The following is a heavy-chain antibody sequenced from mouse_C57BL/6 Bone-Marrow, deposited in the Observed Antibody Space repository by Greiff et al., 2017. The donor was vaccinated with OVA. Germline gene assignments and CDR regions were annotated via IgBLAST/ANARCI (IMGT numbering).Heavy chain of an antibody. V-gene: IGHV1-74*01. CDR2: IHPSDSDT. CDR1: GYTFTSYW. D-gene: IGHD4-1*01. J-gene: IGHJ3*01. CDR3: AIGRDWALFAY. Sequence: QVQLQQPGAELVKPGASVKVSCKASGYTFTSYWMHWVKQRPGQGLEWIGRIHPSDSDTNYNQKFKGKATLTVDKSSSTAYMQLSSLTSVDSAVYYCAIGRDWALFAYWGQGTLVTVSA.